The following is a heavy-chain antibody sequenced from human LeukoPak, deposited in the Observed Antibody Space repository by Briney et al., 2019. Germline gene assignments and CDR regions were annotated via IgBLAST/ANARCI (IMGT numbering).Heavy chain of an antibody. V-gene: IGHV3-48*02. D-gene: IGHD1-26*01. Sequence: GGSLRLSCAASGFTFSSYSMNWVRQAPGKGLEWVSHITASGTALFYADSVKGRFTISRDNAKNSLYLQMNSLRDEDTAVYYCASSGSYRFDYWGQGTLVTVSS. CDR3: ASSGSYRFDY. J-gene: IGHJ4*02. CDR2: ITASGTAL. CDR1: GFTFSSYS.